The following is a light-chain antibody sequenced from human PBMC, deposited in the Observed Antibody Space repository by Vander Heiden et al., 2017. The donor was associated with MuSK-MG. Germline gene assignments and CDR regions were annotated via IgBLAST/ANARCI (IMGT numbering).Light chain of an antibody. CDR2: EVS. V-gene: IGLV2-14*01. CDR1: SSDAGGYNS. J-gene: IGLJ1*01. Sequence: QSALTQPASVSGSPGQSLTISCTGTSSDAGGYNSVSWYQQHQGKAPNLMIYEVSNRPSGVSNRFSGSKSGNTASLTISGLQAEDEADYYCSSYTSSSTLVFGTGTKVTVL. CDR3: SSYTSSSTLV.